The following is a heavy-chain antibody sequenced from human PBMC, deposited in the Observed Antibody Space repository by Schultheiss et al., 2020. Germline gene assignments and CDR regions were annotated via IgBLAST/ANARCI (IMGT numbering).Heavy chain of an antibody. V-gene: IGHV3-64*04. CDR1: GFTFSSYA. CDR2: ISSNGGST. Sequence: GGSLRLSCSASGFTFSSYAMHWVRQAPGKGLEYVSAISSNGGSTYYADSVKGRFTISRDNSKNTLYLQMNSLTADDTAVYHCARGAGRGNYYFDTWGLGTLVTVSS. J-gene: IGHJ4*02. CDR3: ARGAGRGNYYFDT. D-gene: IGHD5-24*01.